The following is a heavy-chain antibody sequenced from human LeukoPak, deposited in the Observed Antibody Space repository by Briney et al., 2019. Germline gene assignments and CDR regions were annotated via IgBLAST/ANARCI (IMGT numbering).Heavy chain of an antibody. J-gene: IGHJ4*02. CDR3: VIAAAEVDY. CDR2: ISYDGSNK. CDR1: GFTFSSYA. V-gene: IGHV3-30-3*01. D-gene: IGHD6-13*01. Sequence: GGSLRLSCAASGFTFSSYAMHWVRQAPGKGLEWVAVISYDGSNKYYADSVKGRFTISRDNSKNTLYLQMNSLRAEDTAVYHCVIAAAEVDYWGQGTLVTVSS.